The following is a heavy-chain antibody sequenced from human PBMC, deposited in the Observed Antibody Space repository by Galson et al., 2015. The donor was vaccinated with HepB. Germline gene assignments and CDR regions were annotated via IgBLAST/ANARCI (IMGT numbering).Heavy chain of an antibody. CDR2: ISAYNGNT. V-gene: IGHV1-18*04. Sequence: SVKVSCKASGYTFTSYGISWVRQAPGQGLEWMGWISAYNGNTNYAQKLQGRVTMTTDTSTSTAYMELRSLRSEDTAVYYCARGLTEVEWLLEYYYYYYMDVWGKGTTVTVSS. CDR1: GYTFTSYG. J-gene: IGHJ6*03. CDR3: ARGLTEVEWLLEYYYYYYMDV. D-gene: IGHD3-3*01.